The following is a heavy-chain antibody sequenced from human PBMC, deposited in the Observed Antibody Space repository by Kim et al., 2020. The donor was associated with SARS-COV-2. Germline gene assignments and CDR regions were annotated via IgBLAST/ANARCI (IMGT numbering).Heavy chain of an antibody. Sequence: GGSLRLSCAASGFMFSSYNINWVRQAPGKGLEWLAVIWTDGSTANYADSVKGRFSISRDNSKNMVYLHMTSLTVEDMAIYYCATLARFALDMWGQGTMVTVSS. J-gene: IGHJ3*02. D-gene: IGHD6-13*01. CDR1: GFMFSSYN. CDR3: ATLARFALDM. V-gene: IGHV3-33*01. CDR2: IWTDGSTA.